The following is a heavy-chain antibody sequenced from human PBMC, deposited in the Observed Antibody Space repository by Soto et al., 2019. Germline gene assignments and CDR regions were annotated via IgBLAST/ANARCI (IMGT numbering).Heavy chain of an antibody. V-gene: IGHV1-18*01. CDR1: GYTFTSYG. Sequence: QVQLVQSGAEVKKPGASVKVSCKASGYTFTSYGISWVRQAPGQGLEWMGWISAYNGNTNYAQKLQGRVTMTTDTSTSTVYMELRSLRSDDTAVYYCARVPHTYDILTGLGVVDYWGQGTLVTVSS. CDR3: ARVPHTYDILTGLGVVDY. CDR2: ISAYNGNT. D-gene: IGHD3-9*01. J-gene: IGHJ4*02.